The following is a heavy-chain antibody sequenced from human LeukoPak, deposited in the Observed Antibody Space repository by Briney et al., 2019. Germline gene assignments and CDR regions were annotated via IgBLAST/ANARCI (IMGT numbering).Heavy chain of an antibody. D-gene: IGHD3-10*01. CDR2: IDPSGTT. J-gene: IGHJ6*03. V-gene: IGHV4-34*01. CDR3: AGDTDDYSYMDV. CDR1: GVSFSGNY. Sequence: SETLSLTCAIYGVSFSGNYWSWIRQPPGKGLEWIGEIDPSGTTNYNPSLKSRVTISGDTSKNQFSLNLTSVTAADTAVYYCAGDTDDYSYMDVWGKGTTVTVSS.